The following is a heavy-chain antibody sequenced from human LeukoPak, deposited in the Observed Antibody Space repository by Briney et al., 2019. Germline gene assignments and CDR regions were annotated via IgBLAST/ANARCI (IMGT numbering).Heavy chain of an antibody. V-gene: IGHV3-7*01. Sequence: GGSLRLSCAASGFTFSSYWMSWVRQAPGKGLEWVANIKQDGSEKYYVDSVKGRFTISRDNAKNSLYLQMNSLRAEDTAVYYCARGHPHGWELYLDYWGQGTLVTVSS. CDR1: GFTFSSYW. J-gene: IGHJ4*02. CDR3: ARGHPHGWELYLDY. D-gene: IGHD1-26*01. CDR2: IKQDGSEK.